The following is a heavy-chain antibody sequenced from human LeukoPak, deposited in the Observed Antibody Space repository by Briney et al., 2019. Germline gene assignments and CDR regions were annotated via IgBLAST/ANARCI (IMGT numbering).Heavy chain of an antibody. D-gene: IGHD1-26*01. Sequence: GASVKVSCKASGYTFTSYYMHWVRQAPGQGLEWMGIINPSGGSTSYAQKFQGRVTMTRDTSTNTVYMELSSLRSEDTAVYYCARDRREVAYYYGMDVWGQGTTVTVSS. J-gene: IGHJ6*02. CDR2: INPSGGST. V-gene: IGHV1-46*01. CDR3: ARDRREVAYYYGMDV. CDR1: GYTFTSYY.